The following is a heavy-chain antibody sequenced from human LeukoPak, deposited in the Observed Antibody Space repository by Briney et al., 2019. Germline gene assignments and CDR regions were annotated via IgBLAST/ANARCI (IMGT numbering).Heavy chain of an antibody. CDR2: VSAGHHA. J-gene: IGHJ4*02. V-gene: IGHV3-13*01. CDR1: GFTLGGHD. Sequence: GGSLRLSCTASGFTLGGHDMHWVRQTTGDGLEWVAAVSAGHHAFYAGSVKGRFTVSREDAKNSLYLQMNSLRAGDTAVYYCVREARGSHYTYFDYWGQGSLVTVSS. CDR3: VREARGSHYTYFDY. D-gene: IGHD4-11*01.